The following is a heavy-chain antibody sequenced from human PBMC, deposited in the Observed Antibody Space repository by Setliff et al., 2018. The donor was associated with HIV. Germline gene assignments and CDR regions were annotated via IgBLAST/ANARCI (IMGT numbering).Heavy chain of an antibody. V-gene: IGHV3-74*01. CDR1: GLTFKNYW. CDR3: TPQWPVGY. Sequence: GGSLRLSCAAPGLTFKNYWIHWVRQAPGKGLVWVSRINADSSSTTYADSVKGRFTISRDNAKNSLYLQMNSLRVDDTAVYYCTPQWPVGYWGQGTLVTVSS. J-gene: IGHJ4*02. D-gene: IGHD6-19*01. CDR2: INADSSST.